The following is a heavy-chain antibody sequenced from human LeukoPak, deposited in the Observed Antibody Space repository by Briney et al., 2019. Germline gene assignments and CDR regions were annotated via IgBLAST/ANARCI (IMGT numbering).Heavy chain of an antibody. D-gene: IGHD1-26*01. J-gene: IGHJ6*03. V-gene: IGHV1-18*01. CDR3: ARAPEWGKANYYYYMDV. CDR1: GYTFTSYG. Sequence: ASVKVSCKASGYTFTSYGISWVRQAPGQGLEWMGWISAYNGNTNYAQKLQGRVTMTRNTSISTAYMELSSLRSEDTAVYYCARAPEWGKANYYYYMDVWGKGTTVTVSS. CDR2: ISAYNGNT.